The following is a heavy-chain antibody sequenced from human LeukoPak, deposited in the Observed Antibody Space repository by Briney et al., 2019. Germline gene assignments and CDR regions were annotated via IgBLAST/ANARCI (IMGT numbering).Heavy chain of an antibody. Sequence: SETLSLTCTVSGDSISNYYWSWIRQPPGKGLEWIGYIYYSGSTNYNPSLKSRVTISVDTSKNQFSLKLSSVTAADTAVYYCARGATIFGVVNNWYFDLWGRGTLVTVSS. CDR2: IYYSGST. V-gene: IGHV4-59*12. CDR1: GDSISNYY. J-gene: IGHJ2*01. D-gene: IGHD3-3*01. CDR3: ARGATIFGVVNNWYFDL.